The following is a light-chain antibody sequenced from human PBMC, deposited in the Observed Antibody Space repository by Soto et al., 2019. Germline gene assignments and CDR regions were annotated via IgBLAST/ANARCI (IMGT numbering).Light chain of an antibody. V-gene: IGKV3-15*01. CDR2: GTS. CDR3: QQYNQWPPLT. CDR1: QSVSSN. Sequence: EIVMTQSPATLSVSPGERATLSCRASQSVSSNLAWYQQRPGQAPRLLIYGTSTRATGIPARFSGSGSGTEFTLTINNLQSEDFAVYYCQQYNQWPPLTFGGGTKVEIK. J-gene: IGKJ4*01.